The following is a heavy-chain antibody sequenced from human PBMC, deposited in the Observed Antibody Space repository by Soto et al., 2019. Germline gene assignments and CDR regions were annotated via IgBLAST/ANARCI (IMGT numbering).Heavy chain of an antibody. V-gene: IGHV3-11*01. CDR3: ARDYDFLRTDWFDP. Sequence: GGSLRLSCAASGFTFSDYYMSWIRQAPGKGLEWVSYISSRSTTITYADSVRGRFTISRDNAKNSLYLQMDSLRAADTAVYYCARDYDFLRTDWFDPWGQGTLVTVSS. J-gene: IGHJ5*02. CDR2: ISSRSTTI. D-gene: IGHD3-3*01. CDR1: GFTFSDYY.